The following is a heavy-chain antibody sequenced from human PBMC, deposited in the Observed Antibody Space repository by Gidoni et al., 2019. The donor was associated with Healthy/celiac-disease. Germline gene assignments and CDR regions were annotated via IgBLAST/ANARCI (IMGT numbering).Heavy chain of an antibody. J-gene: IGHJ3*02. D-gene: IGHD6-13*01. Sequence: QVQLVQSGAEVKKPGSSVKVSCKASGGTFSSYAISWVRQAPGHGLEWMGGIIPIFGTANYAQKIQGSVTLPSDESTSTAYMELSSLRSEDTAVYYCAREAFIAAAGISAFDIWGQGTLVTVSS. CDR2: IIPIFGTA. CDR1: GGTFSSYA. V-gene: IGHV1-69*01. CDR3: AREAFIAAAGISAFDI.